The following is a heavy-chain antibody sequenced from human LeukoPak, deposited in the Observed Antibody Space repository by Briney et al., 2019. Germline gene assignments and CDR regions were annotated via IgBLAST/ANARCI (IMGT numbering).Heavy chain of an antibody. CDR3: AKDSRLGYSSSN. D-gene: IGHD6-13*01. J-gene: IGHJ4*02. Sequence: QPGGSLRLSCAASGFTFSSYGMHWVRQAPGKGLEWVAVISYDGSNKYYADSVKGRFTISRDNSKNTLYLQMNSLRAEDTAVYYCAKDSRLGYSSSNWGQGTLVTVSS. CDR1: GFTFSSYG. V-gene: IGHV3-30*18. CDR2: ISYDGSNK.